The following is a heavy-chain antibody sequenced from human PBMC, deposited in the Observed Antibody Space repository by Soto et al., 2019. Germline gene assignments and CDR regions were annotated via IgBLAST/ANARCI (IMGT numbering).Heavy chain of an antibody. CDR3: ARCPGGSARYFDS. D-gene: IGHD2-15*01. Sequence: GESLKISCKGSGDTFNTYWIGWVRQMPGKGLEWMGIIYPGDSDTRYSPSFQDQVTISVDKSISTAYLQWSSLRASDTAIYFCARCPGGSARYFDSCGQGAVVTVSS. V-gene: IGHV5-51*01. CDR1: GDTFNTYW. J-gene: IGHJ4*02. CDR2: IYPGDSDT.